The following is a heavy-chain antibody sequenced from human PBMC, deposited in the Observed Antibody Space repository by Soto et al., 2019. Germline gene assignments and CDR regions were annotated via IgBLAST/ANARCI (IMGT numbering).Heavy chain of an antibody. CDR2: ISWDGGST. V-gene: IGHV3-43D*04. D-gene: IGHD6-13*01. Sequence: EVQLVESGGVVVQPGGSLRLSCAASGFTFDDYAMHWVRQAPGKGLEWVSLISWDGGSTYYADSVKGRFTISRDNSKNSLYLQMNSLRAEDTALYYCAKDGPLYSSSWYGGADYWGQGTLVTVSS. CDR1: GFTFDDYA. J-gene: IGHJ4*02. CDR3: AKDGPLYSSSWYGGADY.